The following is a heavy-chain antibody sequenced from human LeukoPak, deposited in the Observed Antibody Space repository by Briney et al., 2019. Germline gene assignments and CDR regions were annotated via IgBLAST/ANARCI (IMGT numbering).Heavy chain of an antibody. V-gene: IGHV1-2*02. J-gene: IGHJ4*02. D-gene: IGHD5-24*01. CDR3: ARDRRDGYNPYYFDY. CDR2: INPNSGGT. CDR1: GYTFTGYY. Sequence: ASVKVSCKASGYTFTGYYMHWVRQAPGQGLEWMGWINPNSGGTNYAQKFQGRVIMTGDTSISTAYMELSRLRSDDTAVYYCARDRRDGYNPYYFDYWGQGTLVTVSS.